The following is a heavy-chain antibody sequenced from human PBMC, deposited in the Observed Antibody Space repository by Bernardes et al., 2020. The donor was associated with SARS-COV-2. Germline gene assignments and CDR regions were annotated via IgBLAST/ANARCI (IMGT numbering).Heavy chain of an antibody. J-gene: IGHJ5*02. CDR2: IYYSGST. CDR3: ARHVRTWSKFDP. D-gene: IGHD3-10*02. V-gene: IGHV4-59*08. Sequence: SETLSLTCTVSGGSISSYYWSWIRQPPGKGLEWIGYIYYSGSTNYNPSLKSRVTISVDTSKNQFSLKLSSVTAADTAVYYCARHVRTWSKFDPWGQGTLVTVSS. CDR1: GGSISSYY.